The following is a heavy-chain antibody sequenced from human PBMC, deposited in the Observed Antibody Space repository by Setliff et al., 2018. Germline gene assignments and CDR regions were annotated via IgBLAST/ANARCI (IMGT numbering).Heavy chain of an antibody. J-gene: IGHJ4*02. Sequence: ASVKVSCKASGYTFTSYDINWVRQATGQGLEWMGWMNPNSGNTGYAQKFQGRVTITRNTSISTAYMEPSSLRSEDTAVYYCARRGLGYDFWSGYYTMYYFDYWGQGTLVTVSS. D-gene: IGHD3-3*01. CDR1: GYTFTSYD. CDR2: MNPNSGNT. CDR3: ARRGLGYDFWSGYYTMYYFDY. V-gene: IGHV1-8*03.